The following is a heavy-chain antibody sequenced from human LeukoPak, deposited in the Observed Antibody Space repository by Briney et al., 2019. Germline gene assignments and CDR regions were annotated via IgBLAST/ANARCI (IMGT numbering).Heavy chain of an antibody. CDR1: GYTLTELS. V-gene: IGHV3-15*01. Sequence: SGYTLTELSMHWVRQAPGKGLEWVGRIKSKTDGGTTDYAAPVKGRFTISRDDSKNTLYLQMNSLKTEDTAVYYCTTDELEGIAVAVVDYWGQGTLVTVSS. J-gene: IGHJ4*02. CDR3: TTDELEGIAVAVVDY. CDR2: IKSKTDGGTT. D-gene: IGHD6-19*01.